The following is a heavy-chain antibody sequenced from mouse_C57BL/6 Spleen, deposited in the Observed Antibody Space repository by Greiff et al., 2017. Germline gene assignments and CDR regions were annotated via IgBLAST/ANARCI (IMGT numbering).Heavy chain of an antibody. CDR1: GYSITSGYY. Sequence: DVQLQESGPGLVKPSQSLSLTCSVTGYSITSGYYWNWIRQFPGNKLEWMGYISYDGSNNYNPSLKNRISITRDTSKNQFFLKLNSVTTEDTATYYCARDEGNYSYYAMDYWGQGTSVTVSS. D-gene: IGHD2-1*01. CDR3: ARDEGNYSYYAMDY. CDR2: ISYDGSN. V-gene: IGHV3-6*01. J-gene: IGHJ4*01.